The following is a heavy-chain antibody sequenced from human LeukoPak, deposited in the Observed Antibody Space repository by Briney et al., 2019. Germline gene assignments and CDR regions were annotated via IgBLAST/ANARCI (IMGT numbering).Heavy chain of an antibody. D-gene: IGHD3-3*01. Sequence: SETLSLTCAVSGGSFGDFYWSWIRQPPGKGLEWIGEINHSGYTNYYPSLKSRVTISVDTSKNQFSLRLSSVTAADTAVYYCARGGAFWSGYYNIDYWGQGTLVTVSS. CDR1: GGSFGDFY. J-gene: IGHJ4*02. V-gene: IGHV4-34*01. CDR2: INHSGYT. CDR3: ARGGAFWSGYYNIDY.